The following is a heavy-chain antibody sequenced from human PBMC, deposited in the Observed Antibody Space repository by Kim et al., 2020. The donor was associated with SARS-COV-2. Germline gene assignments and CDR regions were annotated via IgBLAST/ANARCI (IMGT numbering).Heavy chain of an antibody. CDR1: GFIFDDYA. V-gene: IGHV3-9*01. D-gene: IGHD3-3*01. Sequence: GGSLRLSCEASGFIFDDYAMHWVRQVPGKGLEWVSGIGWNSVSIDYADSVKGRFTISRENAKNSLYLEMNSLRAEDTALYYCTKGMGFEYWSGYSESWGQGTQVTVSS. J-gene: IGHJ5*02. CDR2: IGWNSVSI. CDR3: TKGMGFEYWSGYSES.